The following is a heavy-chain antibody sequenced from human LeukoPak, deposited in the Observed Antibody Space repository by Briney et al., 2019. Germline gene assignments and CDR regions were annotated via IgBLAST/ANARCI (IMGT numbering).Heavy chain of an antibody. CDR3: ARGRSEDSSGWYYFDY. D-gene: IGHD6-19*01. Sequence: PSETLSLTCAVYGGSFSGYYWSWIRQPPGKGLEWIGYIYYSGSTNYNPSLKSRVTISVDTSKNQFSLKLSSVTAADTAVYYCARGRSEDSSGWYYFDYWGQGTLVTVSS. CDR1: GGSFSGYY. CDR2: IYYSGST. J-gene: IGHJ4*02. V-gene: IGHV4-34*01.